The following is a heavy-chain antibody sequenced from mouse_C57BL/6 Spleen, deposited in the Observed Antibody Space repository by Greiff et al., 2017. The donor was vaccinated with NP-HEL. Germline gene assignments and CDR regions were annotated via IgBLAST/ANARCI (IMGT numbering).Heavy chain of an antibody. CDR3: ARHPITTVVARGYFDV. CDR2: INNGGGST. D-gene: IGHD1-1*01. CDR1: GFTFSDYY. Sequence: EVMLVESGGGLVQPGGSLKLSCAASGFTFSDYYMYWVRQTPEKRLEWVAYINNGGGSTYYPDTVKGRFTISRDNAKNTLYLQMSRLKSEDTAMYYCARHPITTVVARGYFDVWGTGTTVTVSS. V-gene: IGHV5-12*01. J-gene: IGHJ1*03.